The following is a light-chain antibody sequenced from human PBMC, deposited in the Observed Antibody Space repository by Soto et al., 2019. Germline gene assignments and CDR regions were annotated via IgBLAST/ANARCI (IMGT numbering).Light chain of an antibody. J-gene: IGKJ4*01. V-gene: IGKV3-15*01. Sequence: EIVMTQSPATLSVSPGEGATLSCRASQSISSNLAWYQQKPGQAPRLLIYGASTRAIDIPARFSGSGSGTXXTLTISSLQSEDFAVYYCQQYNNWPRTFGGGTKVEIK. CDR1: QSISSN. CDR2: GAS. CDR3: QQYNNWPRT.